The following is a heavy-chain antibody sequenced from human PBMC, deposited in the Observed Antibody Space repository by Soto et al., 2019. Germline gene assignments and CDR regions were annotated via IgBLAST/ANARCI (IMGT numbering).Heavy chain of an antibody. CDR1: GFTFRPYW. Sequence: EVQLVESGGDLVHPGGSLRLSSAISGFTFRPYWMAWVRKAPGKGLEWVANIRDDGGQKNYVYSVKGRFTISRDNAKNSLYLQMYSLGVEDTAVYYCARDDTYYNDYSYYDGFDIWGQGTMVTVS. V-gene: IGHV3-7*01. D-gene: IGHD4-4*01. J-gene: IGHJ3*02. CDR3: ARDDTYYNDYSYYDGFDI. CDR2: IRDDGGQK.